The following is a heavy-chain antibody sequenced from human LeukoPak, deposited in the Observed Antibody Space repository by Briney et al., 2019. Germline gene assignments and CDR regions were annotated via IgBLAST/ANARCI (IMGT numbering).Heavy chain of an antibody. V-gene: IGHV4-4*07. J-gene: IGHJ3*02. CDR3: ARPLFISGYLHAFDI. CDR1: GGSISSYY. CDR2: IYTSGST. D-gene: IGHD5-18*01. Sequence: PSETLSLTCTVSGGSISSYYWSWIRQPAGKGLEWIGRIYTSGSTNYNPSLKSRVTMSVDTSKNQFSLKLSSVTAADTAVYYCARPLFISGYLHAFDIWGQGTMVTVSS.